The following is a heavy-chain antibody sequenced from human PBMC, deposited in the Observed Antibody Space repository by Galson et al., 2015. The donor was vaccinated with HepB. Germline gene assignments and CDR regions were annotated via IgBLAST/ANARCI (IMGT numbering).Heavy chain of an antibody. J-gene: IGHJ4*02. CDR2: ISFDGNNK. CDR3: ARHESESKTYAADN. Sequence: SLRLSCAASAFTFNAYAMHWVRQTPGKGLEWVAAISFDGNNKFYADSVKGRFTISRDSFKNTLYLQMNSLGVEDTAVYYCARHESESKTYAADNWGQGTLVTVSS. V-gene: IGHV3-30*04. D-gene: IGHD2-2*01. CDR1: AFTFNAYA.